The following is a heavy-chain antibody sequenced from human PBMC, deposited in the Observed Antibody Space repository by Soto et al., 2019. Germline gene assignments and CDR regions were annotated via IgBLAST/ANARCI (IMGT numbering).Heavy chain of an antibody. CDR2: ISGSGGST. J-gene: IGHJ3*02. Sequence: GGSLRLSCAASGFTFSSYAMSWVRQAPGKGLEWVSAISGSGGSTYYADSVKGRFTISRDNSKNTLYLQMNSLRAEDTAVYYCAKDLGDCSGGSCYFGAFDIWGQGTMVTVSS. CDR3: AKDLGDCSGGSCYFGAFDI. V-gene: IGHV3-23*01. D-gene: IGHD2-15*01. CDR1: GFTFSSYA.